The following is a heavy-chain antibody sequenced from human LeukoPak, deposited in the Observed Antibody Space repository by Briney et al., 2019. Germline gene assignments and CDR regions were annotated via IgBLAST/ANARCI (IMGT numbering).Heavy chain of an antibody. CDR2: IYYSGST. CDR3: ARQATGYSYGFFDY. D-gene: IGHD5-18*01. J-gene: IGHJ4*02. Sequence: SETLSLTCTVSGGSISSSSYYWGWIRQPPGTGLEWIGSIYYSGSTYYNPSLKSRVTISVDTSKNQFSLKLSSVTAADTAVYYCARQATGYSYGFFDYWGQGTLVTVSS. V-gene: IGHV4-39*01. CDR1: GGSISSSSYY.